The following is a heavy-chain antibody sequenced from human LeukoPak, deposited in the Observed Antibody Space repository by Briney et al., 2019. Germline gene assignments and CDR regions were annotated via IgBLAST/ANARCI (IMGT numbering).Heavy chain of an antibody. V-gene: IGHV1-18*01. D-gene: IGHD5-12*01. CDR1: GYTFTSYG. Sequence: ASVKVSCKASGYTFTSYGISWARQAPGQGLEWMGWISAYNGNTNYAQKLQGRVTMTTDTSTSTAYMELRSLRSDDTAVYYCARAADLGGWGYDSEVYYFDYWGQGTLVTVSS. CDR3: ARAADLGGWGYDSEVYYFDY. J-gene: IGHJ4*02. CDR2: ISAYNGNT.